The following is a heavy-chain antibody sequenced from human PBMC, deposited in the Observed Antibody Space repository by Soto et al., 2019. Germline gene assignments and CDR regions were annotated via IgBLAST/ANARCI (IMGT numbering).Heavy chain of an antibody. V-gene: IGHV1-8*01. CDR1: GYTFTSYD. D-gene: IGHD3-10*01. J-gene: IGHJ3*02. CDR3: ARSCMVRGHIEDKVFEI. Sequence: ASVKVSCKASGYTFTSYDINWVRQATGQGLEWMGWMNPNSGNTGYAQKFQGRVTMTRNTSISTAYMELSSLRSEDTAVYYCARSCMVRGHIEDKVFEIRGQGTMVTVSS. CDR2: MNPNSGNT.